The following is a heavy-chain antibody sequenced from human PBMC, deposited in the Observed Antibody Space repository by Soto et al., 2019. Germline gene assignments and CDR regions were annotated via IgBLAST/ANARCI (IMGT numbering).Heavy chain of an antibody. V-gene: IGHV3-23*01. CDR2: IADGGTST. J-gene: IGHJ4*02. D-gene: IGHD2-2*01. Sequence: PGGSLRLSCAASVFTVSTYPMRWVRQAPGKWLEWFSAIADGGTSTXXADSVKGLXTMSRDNAKNTXYLQKXRLRAEDTAVYYCARGPDQYVDYWAQGTLVTVSS. CDR3: ARGPDQYVDY. CDR1: VFTVSTYP.